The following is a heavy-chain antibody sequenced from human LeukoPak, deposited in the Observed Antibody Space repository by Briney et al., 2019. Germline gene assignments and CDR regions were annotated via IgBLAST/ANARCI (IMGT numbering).Heavy chain of an antibody. CDR1: GFTFSSYG. V-gene: IGHV3-30*18. Sequence: PGGSLRLSCAASGFTFSSYGMHWVRLAPGKGLEWVAVISYDGSNKYYADSEKGRFTISRDNSKNTLYLQMNSLRAEDTAVYYCAKEGGGSSSWYYYYYGMDVWGQGTTVTVSS. J-gene: IGHJ6*02. CDR2: ISYDGSNK. D-gene: IGHD6-13*01. CDR3: AKEGGGSSSWYYYYYGMDV.